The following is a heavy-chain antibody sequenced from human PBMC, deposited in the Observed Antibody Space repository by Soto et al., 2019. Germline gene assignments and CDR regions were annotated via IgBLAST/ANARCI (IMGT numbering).Heavy chain of an antibody. Sequence: PGGSLRLSCAASGFTFSSYGMHWVHQAPGKGLEWVAVISYDGSNKYYADSVKGRFTISRDNSKNTLYLQMNSLRAEDTAVYYCAKTREIMVRGVTNLDYWGQGTLVTVSS. CDR1: GFTFSSYG. CDR2: ISYDGSNK. V-gene: IGHV3-30*18. J-gene: IGHJ4*02. CDR3: AKTREIMVRGVTNLDY. D-gene: IGHD3-10*01.